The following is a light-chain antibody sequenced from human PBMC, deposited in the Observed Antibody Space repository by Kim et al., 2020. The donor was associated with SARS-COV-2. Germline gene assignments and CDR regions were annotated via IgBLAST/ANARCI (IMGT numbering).Light chain of an antibody. CDR2: DKD. Sequence: ALGQTVRITCHGDSLRNYFADWYQQRPEQAPVVVIYDKDTRPSGIPDRFSGSSSGNTASLTITGAQAEDEADYYCYSRDTSGSHWIFGGGTQLTVL. CDR3: YSRDTSGSHWI. CDR1: SLRNYF. V-gene: IGLV3-19*01. J-gene: IGLJ2*01.